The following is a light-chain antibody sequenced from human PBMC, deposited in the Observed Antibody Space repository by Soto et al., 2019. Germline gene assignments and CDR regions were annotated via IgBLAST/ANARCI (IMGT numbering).Light chain of an antibody. V-gene: IGLV2-14*01. Sequence: QSVLIQPASVSGSPGHSITISCTGTSSDVGGSNYVSWYQHHPHRAPKLLIYEVDYRPSGVSNRFSGSKSGNTASLTISGLQAGDEAYYYCSSYTASNTLEVFVFGTKVTVL. J-gene: IGLJ1*01. CDR2: EVD. CDR3: SSYTASNTLEV. CDR1: SSDVGGSNY.